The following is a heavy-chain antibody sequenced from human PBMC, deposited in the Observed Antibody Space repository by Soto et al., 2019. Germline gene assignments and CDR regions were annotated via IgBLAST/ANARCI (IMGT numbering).Heavy chain of an antibody. CDR1: GGSISSGGYY. CDR3: ARSVDP. CDR2: IYYSGST. Sequence: QVPLQESGPGLVKPSQTLSLTCTVSGGSISSGGYYWSWIRQHPGKGLEWIGYIYYSGSTYYNPSLQRRVTIAVDTSKTQCSLKLSSVTASDTAVYYCARSVDPWGQGTLVTVSS. J-gene: IGHJ5*02. V-gene: IGHV4-31*03.